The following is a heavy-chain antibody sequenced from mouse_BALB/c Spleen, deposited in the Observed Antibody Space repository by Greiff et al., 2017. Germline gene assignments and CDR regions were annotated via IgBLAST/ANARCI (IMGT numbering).Heavy chain of an antibody. CDR3: VREGELHYYAMDY. CDR1: GFTFNTYA. J-gene: IGHJ4*01. Sequence: EVKLMESGGGLVQPKGSLKLSCAASGFTFNTYAMHWVCQAPGKGLEWVARIRSKSNNYATYYADSVKDRFTISRDDSQSMLYLQMNNLKTEDTAMYYCVREGELHYYAMDYWGQGTSVTVSS. V-gene: IGHV10-3*03. D-gene: IGHD4-1*01. CDR2: IRSKSNNYAT.